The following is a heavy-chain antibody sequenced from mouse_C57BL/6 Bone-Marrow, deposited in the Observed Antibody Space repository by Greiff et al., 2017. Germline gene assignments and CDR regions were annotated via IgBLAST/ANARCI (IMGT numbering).Heavy chain of an antibody. Sequence: VQLQQSGAELVKPGASVKLSCKASGYTFTSYWMHWVKQRPGQGLEWIGMIHPNSGSTNYNEKFKSKATLTVDKSSSTAYMQLSSLTSEDSAVYYGATYYYGSSDYWGQGTTLTVSS. CDR1: GYTFTSYW. CDR2: IHPNSGST. V-gene: IGHV1-64*01. CDR3: ATYYYGSSDY. J-gene: IGHJ2*01. D-gene: IGHD1-1*01.